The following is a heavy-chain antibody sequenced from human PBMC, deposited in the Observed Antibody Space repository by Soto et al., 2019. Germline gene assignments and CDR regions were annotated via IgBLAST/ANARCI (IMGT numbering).Heavy chain of an antibody. Sequence: GGSLRLSCAASGFTFSSYSMNWVRQAPGKGLEWVSSISSSSSYIYYADSVKGRFTISRDNAKNSLYLQMNSLRAEDTAVYYCARVHGDYYFDYWGQGTLVTVSS. CDR3: ARVHGDYYFDY. D-gene: IGHD4-17*01. J-gene: IGHJ4*02. CDR1: GFTFSSYS. V-gene: IGHV3-21*01. CDR2: ISSSSSYI.